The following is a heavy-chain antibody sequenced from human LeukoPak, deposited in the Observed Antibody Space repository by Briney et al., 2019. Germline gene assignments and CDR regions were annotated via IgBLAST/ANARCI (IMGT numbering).Heavy chain of an antibody. CDR2: IYYSGSI. J-gene: IGHJ4*02. Sequence: ETLSLTCTLAGGSLSSSSYYWGWVRQPPGMGREGIGSIYYSGSIYNNPSLKSRGTISGDTSKNQFSLKLSAVTAPRSVMYYRARSYYDFWSGLPAPNIDNSGQGALVSVSS. CDR1: GGSLSSSSYY. D-gene: IGHD3-3*01. CDR3: ARSYYDFWSGLPAPNIDN. V-gene: IGHV4-39*07.